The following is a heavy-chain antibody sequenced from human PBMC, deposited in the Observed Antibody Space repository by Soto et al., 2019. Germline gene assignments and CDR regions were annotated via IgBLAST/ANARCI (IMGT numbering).Heavy chain of an antibody. CDR3: ASQRVDGCSWHLGSWFDP. V-gene: IGHV1-2*02. CDR1: GYTFTGYY. D-gene: IGHD6-13*01. CDR2: INPNSGGT. J-gene: IGHJ5*02. Sequence: QVQLVQSGAEVKKPGASVKVSCKASGYTFTGYYMHWVRQAPGQGLEWMGWINPNSGGTNYAQQFQGRGTMTRDTSISTAYMELSRLSSDDTAVDYCASQRVDGCSWHLGSWFDPWGQGPLVTVSA.